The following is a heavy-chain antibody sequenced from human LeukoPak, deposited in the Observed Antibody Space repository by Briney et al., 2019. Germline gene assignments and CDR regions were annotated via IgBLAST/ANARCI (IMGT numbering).Heavy chain of an antibody. CDR1: GFTFSDYY. J-gene: IGHJ4*02. D-gene: IGHD6-13*01. CDR2: ISSSDSTI. Sequence: PGGSLRLSCAASGFTFSDYYMSWIRQAPGKGLEWVSYISSSDSTIYYADSVKGRFTISRDNAKNSLYLQMNSLSAEDTAVYYCASTLDVAAAGNFDYWGQGTLVTVSS. CDR3: ASTLDVAAAGNFDY. V-gene: IGHV3-11*01.